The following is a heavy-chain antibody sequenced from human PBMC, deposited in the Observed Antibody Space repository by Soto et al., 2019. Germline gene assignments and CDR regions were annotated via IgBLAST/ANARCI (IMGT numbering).Heavy chain of an antibody. CDR1: GGSISSYY. J-gene: IGHJ4*02. CDR3: ARARGYWSSSSPYYFDY. CDR2: IYYSGST. Sequence: QVQLQESGPGLVKPSETLSLTCTVSGGSISSYYWSWIRQPPGKGLEWIGYIYYSGSTNYNPSLKSRVTISVDTSKNQFSLKLSSVTAADTAVYYCARARGYWSSSSPYYFDYWGQGTLVTVSS. D-gene: IGHD6-6*01. V-gene: IGHV4-59*01.